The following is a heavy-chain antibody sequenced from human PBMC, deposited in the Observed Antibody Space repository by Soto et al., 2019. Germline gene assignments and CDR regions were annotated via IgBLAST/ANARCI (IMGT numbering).Heavy chain of an antibody. J-gene: IGHJ4*02. V-gene: IGHV4-34*01. D-gene: IGHD5-12*01. CDR3: ARGVGYAGVDY. Sequence: QVQLQQWGAGLLKPSETLSLTCAVYGGSFSAYYWSWIRQPPGKGLEWIGEINHSGSTTYNRSLESRVIMSVERSKNQFSLKLSSVTAADTALYYCARGVGYAGVDYWGQGTLVTVSS. CDR1: GGSFSAYY. CDR2: INHSGST.